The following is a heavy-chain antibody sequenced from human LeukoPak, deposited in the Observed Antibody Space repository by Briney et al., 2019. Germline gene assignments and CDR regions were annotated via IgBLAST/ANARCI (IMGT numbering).Heavy chain of an antibody. CDR2: ISSSGSTI. D-gene: IGHD3-10*01. J-gene: IGHJ4*02. V-gene: IGHV3-48*01. Sequence: PGGSLRLSCAASGFTFSSYSMNWVRQAPGKGLEWVSYISSSGSTIYYADSVKGRFTISRDNSKNTLYLQMNSLRGEDAAVYYCASTSRGVIDYWGQGTLVTVSS. CDR3: ASTSRGVIDY. CDR1: GFTFSSYS.